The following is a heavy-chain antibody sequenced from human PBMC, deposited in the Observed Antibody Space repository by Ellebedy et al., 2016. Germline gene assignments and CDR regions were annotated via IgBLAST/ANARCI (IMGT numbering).Heavy chain of an antibody. D-gene: IGHD5-18*01. V-gene: IGHV3-74*01. CDR1: EFTFSSYW. J-gene: IGHJ5*02. Sequence: GESLKISXAASEFTFSSYWMHWVRQGPGKGLVWVSRINSDESSTRYADFVKGRFTISRDNAKNTLYLQMNSLRAEDTAVYYCARGAREYSYAYDLWGQGTLVTVSS. CDR2: INSDESST. CDR3: ARGAREYSYAYDL.